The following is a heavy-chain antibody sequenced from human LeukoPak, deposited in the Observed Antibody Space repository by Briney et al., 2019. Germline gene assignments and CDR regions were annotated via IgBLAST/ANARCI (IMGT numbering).Heavy chain of an antibody. CDR3: ARGRNRGDCGGDCPEY. Sequence: PSETLSLTCTVSGGSISSYYWSWIRQPPGKGLEWIGYIYSSGSTKYNPSLKSRVTISVDTSKNQFSLKLSSVTAADTAVYYCARGRNRGDCGGDCPEYWGQGTLVTVSS. D-gene: IGHD2-21*02. CDR1: GGSISSYY. CDR2: IYSSGST. J-gene: IGHJ4*02. V-gene: IGHV4-59*12.